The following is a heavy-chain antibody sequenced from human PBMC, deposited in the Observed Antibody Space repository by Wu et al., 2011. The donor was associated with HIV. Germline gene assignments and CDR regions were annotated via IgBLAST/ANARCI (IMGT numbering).Heavy chain of an antibody. V-gene: IGHV1-69-2*01. J-gene: IGHJ4*02. Sequence: LVQSGAEVEKPGASVKVSCETSNYPFNMYGMTWVRQAPGQGLEWVGLIDPADGEAIYADRFLGRVTITADTSTVYMHLSSLRSEDTALYYCATLSTGDFWGQGTLVTVA. CDR1: NYPFNMYG. D-gene: IGHD4-17*01. CDR3: ATLSTGDF. CDR2: IDPADGEA.